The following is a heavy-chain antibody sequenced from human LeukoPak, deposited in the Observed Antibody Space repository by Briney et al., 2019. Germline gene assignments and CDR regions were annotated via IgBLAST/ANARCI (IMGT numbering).Heavy chain of an antibody. V-gene: IGHV4-59*08. D-gene: IGHD3-10*01. J-gene: IGHJ3*01. CDR2: IYYTGNT. Sequence: SETLSLTCTVSGGSISTYYWSWIRQPPGKGLEWIGYIYYTGNTNYNPSLKSRVTISVDTSKNQFSLKLSSVTAADTAVYYCARYKYGSGSYDAFDFWGQGTMVTVSS. CDR3: ARYKYGSGSYDAFDF. CDR1: GGSISTYY.